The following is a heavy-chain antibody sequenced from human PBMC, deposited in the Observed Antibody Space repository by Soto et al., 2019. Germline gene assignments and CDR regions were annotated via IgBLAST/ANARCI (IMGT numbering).Heavy chain of an antibody. Sequence: ASVKVSCKASGYTFSSYAISWVRQAPGQGLEWMGWISAYNGNTNYAQKLQGRVTMTTDTSTSTAYMELRSLRSDDTAVYYCARDHCSSTSCYTAVDYWGQGTLVTVSS. V-gene: IGHV1-18*01. CDR3: ARDHCSSTSCYTAVDY. J-gene: IGHJ4*02. CDR2: ISAYNGNT. CDR1: GYTFSSYA. D-gene: IGHD2-2*02.